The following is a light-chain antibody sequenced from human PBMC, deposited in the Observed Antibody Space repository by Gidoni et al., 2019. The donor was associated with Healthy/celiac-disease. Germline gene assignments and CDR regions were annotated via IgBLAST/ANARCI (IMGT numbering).Light chain of an antibody. CDR3: MQERQTLLT. CDR1: QSLLHSNGYNY. J-gene: IGKJ4*01. Sequence: DVVMTQSPLSLPVTPGEPASISCRSSQSLLHSNGYNYLDWYLQKPGQSPQLLIYLGSNRASGVPDRFSGSGSGTDFTLKISRVEAEDVGVYYCMQERQTLLTFGGGTKVEIK. V-gene: IGKV2-28*01. CDR2: LGS.